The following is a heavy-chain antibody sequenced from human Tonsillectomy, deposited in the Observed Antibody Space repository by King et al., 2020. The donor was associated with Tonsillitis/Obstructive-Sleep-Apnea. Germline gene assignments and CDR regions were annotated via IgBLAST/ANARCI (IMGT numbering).Heavy chain of an antibody. Sequence: LQLVQSGTEVKKPGASVKVSCKASGYTFTSYGISWVRQAPGQGLEWMGWISAYTGNTKYAQKLQGRVTMTTDTSTSTAYMELRSLKSDDTAVYFCARGAYSGGYSDAFDIWGQGTMVTVSS. CDR1: GYTFTSYG. J-gene: IGHJ3*02. D-gene: IGHD1-26*01. CDR2: ISAYTGNT. V-gene: IGHV1-18*01. CDR3: ARGAYSGGYSDAFDI.